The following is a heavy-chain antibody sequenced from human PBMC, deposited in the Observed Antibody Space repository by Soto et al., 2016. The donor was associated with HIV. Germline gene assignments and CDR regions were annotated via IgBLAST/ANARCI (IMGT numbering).Heavy chain of an antibody. V-gene: IGHV3-33*01. J-gene: IGHJ4*02. CDR2: IWYDGSNK. CDR1: EFTFTTYG. D-gene: IGHD2-8*01. CDR3: ARRPPPLVGTHCTYFDY. Sequence: VQLVESGGGVVQPGRSLRLSCAASEFTFTTYGMHWVRQAPGKGLEWVAVIWYDGSNKYYADSVKGRFTISRDNSKNTLYLQMNSLRAEDTAVYYCARRPPPLVGTHCTYFDYVGPGNPGPPSPQ.